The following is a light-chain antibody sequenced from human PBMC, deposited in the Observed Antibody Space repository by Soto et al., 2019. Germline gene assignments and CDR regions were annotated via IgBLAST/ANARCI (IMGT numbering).Light chain of an antibody. CDR1: QSVTNY. CDR3: QQRSNWPLWT. J-gene: IGKJ1*01. Sequence: EIVLTQSPATLSLSPRERATLSCRASQSVTNYLAWYQQKPGQAPRLLIYDASNRATDIPARFRGSGSGTDFTLTISSLEPEDFAIYYCQQRSNWPLWTFGQGTKVEIK. CDR2: DAS. V-gene: IGKV3-11*01.